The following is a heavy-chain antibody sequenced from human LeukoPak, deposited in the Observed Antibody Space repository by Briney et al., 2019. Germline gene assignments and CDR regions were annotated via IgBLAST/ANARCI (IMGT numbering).Heavy chain of an antibody. J-gene: IGHJ5*02. D-gene: IGHD2-15*01. CDR1: GFTFSHAW. CDR3: TTEDIVVVVGAYDP. Sequence: GESLKISCAASGFTFSHAWMTWVRQAPGKGLEWVGRIKSKTDGGTTDYAAPVKGRFTISRDDSKNTLYLQMNSLKIEDTAVYYCTTEDIVVVVGAYDPWGQGTLVTVSS. CDR2: IKSKTDGGTT. V-gene: IGHV3-15*01.